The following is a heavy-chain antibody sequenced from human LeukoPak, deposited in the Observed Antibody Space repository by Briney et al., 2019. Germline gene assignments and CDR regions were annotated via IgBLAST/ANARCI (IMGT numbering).Heavy chain of an antibody. J-gene: IGHJ4*02. V-gene: IGHV3-23*01. Sequence: PGGSLRLSCAASGFTFNSFAMNWVRQAPGKGLEWVSSISGSDGTSHYADFVKGRFTISRDNSKNTLYLQMNSLRAEDTAAYYCAKDSGYDAFDYWGQGTLVTVSS. D-gene: IGHD5-12*01. CDR3: AKDSGYDAFDY. CDR2: ISGSDGTS. CDR1: GFTFNSFA.